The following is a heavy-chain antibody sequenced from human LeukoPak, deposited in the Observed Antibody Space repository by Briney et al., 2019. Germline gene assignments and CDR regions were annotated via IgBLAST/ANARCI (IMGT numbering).Heavy chain of an antibody. J-gene: IGHJ4*02. V-gene: IGHV3-30-3*01. CDR1: GFTFSTYA. Sequence: GGSLRLSCAASGFTFSTYAIHWVRQAPGKGLEWVAVISYDGSNKYYADSVKGRFTISRDNSKSTLYLQMNSLRAEDTAVYYCARDGDGYNYIHYWGQGTLVTVSS. D-gene: IGHD5-24*01. CDR3: ARDGDGYNYIHY. CDR2: ISYDGSNK.